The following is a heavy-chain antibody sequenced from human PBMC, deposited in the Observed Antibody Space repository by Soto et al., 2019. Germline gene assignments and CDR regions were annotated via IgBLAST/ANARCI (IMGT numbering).Heavy chain of an antibody. CDR1: GFTFSGSA. D-gene: IGHD6-19*01. CDR2: IRSKANNYAT. V-gene: IGHV3-73*01. CDR3: SSFIAVAGTTIGY. Sequence: GGSLRLSCAGSGFTFSGSAMHWVRQASGKGLEWVGRIRSKANNYATAYAASVKGRFTISRDDSGNTAYLQMNSLKTEDTAVYYCSSFIAVAGTTIGYWGQGTLVTVSS. J-gene: IGHJ4*02.